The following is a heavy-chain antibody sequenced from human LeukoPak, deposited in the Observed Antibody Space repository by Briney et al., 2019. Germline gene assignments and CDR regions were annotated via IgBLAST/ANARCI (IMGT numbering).Heavy chain of an antibody. V-gene: IGHV4-59*08. CDR1: GGSISSYY. J-gene: IGHJ6*02. CDR2: IYYSGST. Sequence: PSETLSLTCTVSGGSISSYYWSWIRQPPGKGLEWIGYIYYSGSTNYNPSLKSRVTISVDTSKNQFSLKLSSVTAADTAVYYCAARNDYYYGMDVWGQGTTVTVSS. D-gene: IGHD6-6*01. CDR3: AARNDYYYGMDV.